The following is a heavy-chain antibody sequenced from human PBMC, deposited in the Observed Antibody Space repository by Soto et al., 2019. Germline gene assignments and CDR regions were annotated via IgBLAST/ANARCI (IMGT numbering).Heavy chain of an antibody. CDR1: GGSISSSGYY. CDR3: ARRGYSYGYVDY. CDR2: IYYTGTT. D-gene: IGHD5-18*01. V-gene: IGHV4-39*01. Sequence: SETLSLTCNVSGGSISSSGYYWGWIRQPPGKGLEWIGNIYYTGTTYHNPSLKSRITISIDTSENQFSLILSSVTAADTAVYYCARRGYSYGYVDYWGQGTLVTVS. J-gene: IGHJ4*02.